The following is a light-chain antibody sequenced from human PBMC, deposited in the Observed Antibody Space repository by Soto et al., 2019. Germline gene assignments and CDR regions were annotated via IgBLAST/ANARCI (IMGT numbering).Light chain of an antibody. Sequence: QSALPQPASVSGAPGQSITISCTGTSSDVGGYNFVSWYQQYPGKATTLVIYDVSHRPSGVSNRFSGSKSGNTASLTNSGVQAEYEADYYCRSYSNSVPLMFGGGTKLAVL. CDR3: RSYSNSVPLM. CDR2: DVS. CDR1: SSDVGGYNF. J-gene: IGLJ3*02. V-gene: IGLV2-14*01.